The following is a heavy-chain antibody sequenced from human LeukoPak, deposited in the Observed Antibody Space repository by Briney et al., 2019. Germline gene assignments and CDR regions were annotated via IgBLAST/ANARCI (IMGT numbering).Heavy chain of an antibody. J-gene: IGHJ6*03. V-gene: IGHV3-7*01. Sequence: GGSLRLSCAASGFTFSSYWMSWVRQAPGKGLEWVANMKQDGSEKYYVDSVKGRFTISRDNAKNSLYLQMNSLRAEDTAVYYCARYGVAPAAYYYYYMDVWGQGTLVTVSS. CDR3: ARYGVAPAAYYYYYMDV. CDR2: MKQDGSEK. D-gene: IGHD2-2*01. CDR1: GFTFSSYW.